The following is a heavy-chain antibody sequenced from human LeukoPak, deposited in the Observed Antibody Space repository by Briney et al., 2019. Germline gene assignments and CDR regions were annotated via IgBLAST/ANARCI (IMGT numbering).Heavy chain of an antibody. CDR2: IIPILGIA. CDR3: ARGPVAGTLVY. CDR1: GGTFSSYA. J-gene: IGHJ4*02. Sequence: SVKVSCKTSGGTFSSYAISWVRQAPGQGLEWMGRIIPILGIANYAQKFQGRVTITADKSTSTAYMELSSLRSEDTAVYYCARGPVAGTLVYWGQGTLVTVSS. V-gene: IGHV1-69*04. D-gene: IGHD6-19*01.